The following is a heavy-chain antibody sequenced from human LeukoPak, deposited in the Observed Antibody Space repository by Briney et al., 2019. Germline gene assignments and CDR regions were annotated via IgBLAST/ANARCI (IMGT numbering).Heavy chain of an antibody. V-gene: IGHV4-59*08. Sequence: SETLSLTCTVSGGSISNYYWNWIRQPPGKGLEWIGSISYTGITSYNPSLNSRVTILLDTSKNQFSLRVSSMTAADTAVYYCARRVRAPGALYYFDDWGQGTLVTVSS. J-gene: IGHJ4*02. CDR3: ARRVRAPGALYYFDD. CDR2: ISYTGIT. CDR1: GGSISNYY. D-gene: IGHD2-2*01.